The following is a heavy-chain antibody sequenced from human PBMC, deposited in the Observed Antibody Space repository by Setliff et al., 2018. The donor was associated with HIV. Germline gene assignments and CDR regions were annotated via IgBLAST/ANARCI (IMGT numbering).Heavy chain of an antibody. J-gene: IGHJ5*02. V-gene: IGHV1-2*02. CDR1: GYTFIGHY. Sequence: ASVKVSCKASGYTFIGHYIHWVRQAPGQGLEWMGWINPNSGDTKYAQKFQDRVSLTRDTSLSTAYMALSGLTSDDTAIYYCARDMFEIWERSLAKGDEFDPWVQGSLVTVSS. D-gene: IGHD3-10*02. CDR2: INPNSGDT. CDR3: ARDMFEIWERSLAKGDEFDP.